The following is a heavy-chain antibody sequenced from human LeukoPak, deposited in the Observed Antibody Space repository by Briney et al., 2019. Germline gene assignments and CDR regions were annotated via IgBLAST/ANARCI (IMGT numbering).Heavy chain of an antibody. D-gene: IGHD3-10*01. CDR1: GFTFSSYG. CDR3: HSGSPRFGAFDI. V-gene: IGHV3-30*02. J-gene: IGHJ3*02. Sequence: PGGSLRLSCAASGFTFSSYGMHWVRQAPGKGLEWVAFIRYDGGNKYYADSVKGRFTISRDNSKNTLYLQMNSLRAEDTAVYYCHSGSPRFGAFDIWGQGTMVTVSS. CDR2: IRYDGGNK.